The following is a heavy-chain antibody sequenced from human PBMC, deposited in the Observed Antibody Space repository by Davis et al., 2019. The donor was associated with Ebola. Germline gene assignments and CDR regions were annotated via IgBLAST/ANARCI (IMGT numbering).Heavy chain of an antibody. D-gene: IGHD2-15*01. Sequence: PGGSLRLSCAASGFTFGTYWMHWVRQSPDKGLVWVARMNSDGSNLRYADSVKGRFTISRDNDKNSIYLQMHSLRDEDTAVYFCARSLVVVVAARLDYWGQGTLVTVSS. CDR3: ARSLVVVVAARLDY. CDR2: MNSDGSNL. V-gene: IGHV3-74*01. J-gene: IGHJ4*02. CDR1: GFTFGTYW.